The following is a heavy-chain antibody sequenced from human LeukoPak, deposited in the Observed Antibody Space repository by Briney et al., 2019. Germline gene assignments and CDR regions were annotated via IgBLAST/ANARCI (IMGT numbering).Heavy chain of an antibody. CDR2: ISYDGSNK. CDR1: GFTFSSYA. V-gene: IGHV3-30-3*01. D-gene: IGHD1-1*01. J-gene: IGHJ3*02. Sequence: PGRSLRLSCAASGFTFSSYAMHWVRQAPGKGLEWVAVISYDGSNKYYADSVKGRFTISRDNAKNSLYLQMNSLRAEDTAVYYCARATTGTTGAFDIWGQGTMVTVSS. CDR3: ARATTGTTGAFDI.